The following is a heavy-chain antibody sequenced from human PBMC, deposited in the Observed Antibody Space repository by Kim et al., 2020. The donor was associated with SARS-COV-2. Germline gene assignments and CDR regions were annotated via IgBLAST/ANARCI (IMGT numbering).Heavy chain of an antibody. Sequence: GGSLRVSCAASGFTFSSYSMNWVRQAPGKGLEWVSSISSSSSYIYYADSVKGRFTISRDNAKNSLYLQMNSLRAEDTAVYYCARAHRRVVPAAISWFDPWGQGTLVTVSS. J-gene: IGHJ5*02. CDR3: ARAHRRVVPAAISWFDP. V-gene: IGHV3-21*01. CDR2: ISSSSSYI. D-gene: IGHD2-2*01. CDR1: GFTFSSYS.